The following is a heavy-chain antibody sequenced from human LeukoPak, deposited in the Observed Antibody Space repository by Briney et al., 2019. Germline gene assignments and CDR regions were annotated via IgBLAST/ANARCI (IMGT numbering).Heavy chain of an antibody. Sequence: GGSLRLSCAASGFTFSSYWMYWVRQAPGKGLVWVSRINSDGSSTNYADSVKGRFTISRDSAKNTLYLQMNSLRVEDTAVYYCARVRSGSSAGNYGMDVWGQGTTVTVSS. D-gene: IGHD1-26*01. V-gene: IGHV3-74*01. CDR1: GFTFSSYW. J-gene: IGHJ6*02. CDR2: INSDGSST. CDR3: ARVRSGSSAGNYGMDV.